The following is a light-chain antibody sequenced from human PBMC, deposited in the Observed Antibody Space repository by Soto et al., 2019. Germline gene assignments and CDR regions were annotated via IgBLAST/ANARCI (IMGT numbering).Light chain of an antibody. CDR1: SSDVGGYNF. V-gene: IGLV2-14*01. CDR2: EVS. CDR3: SSYTSTNSWM. Sequence: QSALTQPVSVSGSPGQAITISCTGTSSDVGGYNFVSWYQQHPGKVPRLIIYEVSNRPSGVSKRFSGSKSGNTASLTISGLQAEDEAEYYCSSYTSTNSWMFGGGTQLTVL. J-gene: IGLJ7*01.